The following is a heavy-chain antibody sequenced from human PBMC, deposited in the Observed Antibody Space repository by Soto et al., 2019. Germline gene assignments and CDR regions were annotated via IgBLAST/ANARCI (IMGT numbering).Heavy chain of an antibody. J-gene: IGHJ2*01. D-gene: IGHD2-21*02. CDR3: ARAYAHTVVVTATNWYVDL. V-gene: IGHV3-48*02. CDR1: GFTFSSYS. Sequence: EVQLVESGGGLVQPGGSLRLSCAASGFTFSSYSMNWVRQAPGKGLEWVSYISSSSRTIYYADSVKGRFTLSRDKAKNSLYLQMNSLRDEDTAVYYCARAYAHTVVVTATNWYVDLWGRGTLVTVSS. CDR2: ISSSSRTI.